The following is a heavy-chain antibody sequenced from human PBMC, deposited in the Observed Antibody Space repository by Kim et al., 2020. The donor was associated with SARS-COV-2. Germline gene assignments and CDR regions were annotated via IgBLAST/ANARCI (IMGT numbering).Heavy chain of an antibody. J-gene: IGHJ4*02. CDR2: INPNSGGT. Sequence: ASVKVSCKASGYTFTGYYMHWVRQAPGQGLEWMGWINPNSGGTNYAQKFQGRVTMTRDTSISTAYMELSRLRSDDTAVYYCARKSPHQLLYFDYWGQGTLVTVSS. D-gene: IGHD2-2*01. V-gene: IGHV1-2*02. CDR1: GYTFTGYY. CDR3: ARKSPHQLLYFDY.